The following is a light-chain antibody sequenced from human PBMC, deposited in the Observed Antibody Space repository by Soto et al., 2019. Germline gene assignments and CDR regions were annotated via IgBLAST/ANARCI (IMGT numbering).Light chain of an antibody. CDR3: QSYNRAPFT. CDR2: EAS. J-gene: IGKJ3*01. Sequence: DLQMTQSPSSLSASVGDRVTLTCRANPGINTYLAWYQQRPGSAPKLLIYEASTLQSGVPPRFSGTGSGTHFTRTISSLQPEDVGTYFCQSYNRAPFTFGPGTKMDLK. CDR1: PGINTY. V-gene: IGKV1-27*01.